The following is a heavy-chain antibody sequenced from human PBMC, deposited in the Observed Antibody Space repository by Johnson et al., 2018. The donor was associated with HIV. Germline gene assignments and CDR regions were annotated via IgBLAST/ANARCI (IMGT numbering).Heavy chain of an antibody. D-gene: IGHD5-18*01. CDR3: ARAPWAGDSYGLLD. J-gene: IGHJ3*01. CDR2: ISYDGSNK. Sequence: QVQLVESGGGVVQPGRSLRLSCAASGFTFSSYAMHWVRQAPGKGLEWVAVISYDGSNKYYADSVKGRFTISRDNSKNTLYLQMNSLRAEDTAVYYCARAPWAGDSYGLLDWGQGTMVTVSS. CDR1: GFTFSSYA. V-gene: IGHV3-30*04.